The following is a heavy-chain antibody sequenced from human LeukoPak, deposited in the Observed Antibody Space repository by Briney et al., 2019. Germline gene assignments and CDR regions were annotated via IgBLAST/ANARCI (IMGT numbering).Heavy chain of an antibody. CDR3: ARRSRLYKHETTGYHDA. CDR2: IFYSGTT. Sequence: SETLSLTCNVSGDYITTTNYYWAWIRQPPGKGLEWIASIFYSGTTYYNPSLKSRVTISMDTSRKQISLRLGSVSATDTAIYYCARRSRLYKHETTGYHDAWGQGTRVTVSS. V-gene: IGHV4-39*01. D-gene: IGHD3-9*01. J-gene: IGHJ5*02. CDR1: GDYITTTNYY.